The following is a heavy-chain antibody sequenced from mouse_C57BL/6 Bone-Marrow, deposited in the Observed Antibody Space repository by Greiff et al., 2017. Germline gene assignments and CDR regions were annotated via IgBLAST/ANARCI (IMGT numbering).Heavy chain of an antibody. Sequence: EVQLVESGAELVRPGASVKLSCTASGFNIKDDYMHWVKQRPEQGLEWIGWIDPENGDTEYASKFQGKATITADTSSNTAYMQLSSLTSEDTAVYYCTTYDGYYAMDDWGKGTSVTVSS. J-gene: IGHJ4*01. CDR1: GFNIKDDY. V-gene: IGHV14-4*01. CDR3: TTYDGYYAMDD. CDR2: IDPENGDT. D-gene: IGHD2-3*01.